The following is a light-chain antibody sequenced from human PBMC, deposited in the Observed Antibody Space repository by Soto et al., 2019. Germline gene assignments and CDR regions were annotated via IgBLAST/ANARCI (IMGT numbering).Light chain of an antibody. V-gene: IGLV1-44*01. CDR2: SNN. J-gene: IGLJ2*01. CDR3: AAWDDGLNAVV. Sequence: QSVLTQPPSASGTPGQRVTISCSGSSSNIGNNAVNWYQQLPGTAPKLLIYSNNQRPSGVPDRFSGSKSGTSASLAISGLQSEDEADYYCAAWDDGLNAVVFGGGTKVTVL. CDR1: SSNIGNNA.